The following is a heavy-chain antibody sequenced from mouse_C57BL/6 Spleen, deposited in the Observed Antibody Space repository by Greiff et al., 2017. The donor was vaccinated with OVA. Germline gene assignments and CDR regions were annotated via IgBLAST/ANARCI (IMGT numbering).Heavy chain of an antibody. D-gene: IGHD2-5*01. J-gene: IGHJ4*01. CDR3: VRQRYSNYVDYAMDY. Sequence: EVKVVESGGGLVQPKGSLKLSCAASGFSFNTYAMNWVRQAPGKGLEWVARIRSKSNNYATYYADSVKDRFTISRDDSESMLYLQMNNLKTEDTAMYYCVRQRYSNYVDYAMDYWGQGTSVTVSS. CDR1: GFSFNTYA. V-gene: IGHV10-1*01. CDR2: IRSKSNNYAT.